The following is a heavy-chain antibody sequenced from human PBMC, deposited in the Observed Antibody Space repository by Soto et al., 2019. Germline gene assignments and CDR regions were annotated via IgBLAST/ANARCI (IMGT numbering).Heavy chain of an antibody. J-gene: IGHJ4*02. D-gene: IGHD3-10*01. CDR1: GGSISSSSYY. Sequence: PSETLSLTCTVSGGSISSSSYYWGWIRQPQGKGLEWIGSIYDSGSTYYNPSPKSRVSMSVDTSKNQFSLKLVSVTAADTVVYYCARHFVAVVIKGWGYWGQGTLVTVSS. V-gene: IGHV4-39*01. CDR3: ARHFVAVVIKGWGY. CDR2: IYDSGST.